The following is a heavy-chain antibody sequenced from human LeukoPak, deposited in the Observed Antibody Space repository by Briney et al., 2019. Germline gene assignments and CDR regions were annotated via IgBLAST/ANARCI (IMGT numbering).Heavy chain of an antibody. J-gene: IGHJ3*02. CDR1: GFTFSGSA. CDR2: IRSKANSYAT. D-gene: IGHD3-16*01. CDR3: TSTGYDYVWGSPLLGAFDI. Sequence: AGGSLRLSCAASGFTFSGSAMHWVRQASGKGLEWVGRIRSKANSYATAYAASVKGRFTISRDDSKNTAYLQMNSLKTEDTAVYYCTSTGYDYVWGSPLLGAFDIWGQGTMVTVSS. V-gene: IGHV3-73*01.